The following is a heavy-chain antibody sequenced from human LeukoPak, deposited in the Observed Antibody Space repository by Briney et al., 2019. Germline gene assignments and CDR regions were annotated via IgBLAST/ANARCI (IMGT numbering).Heavy chain of an antibody. Sequence: SGGSLRLSCAASGFTFSSYGMHWVRQAPGKGLEWVAFIRYDGSNKYYADSVKGRFTISRDNSKNTLYLQMNSLRAEDTAVYYCARDSGPYNSYYYYGMDVWGQGTMATVSS. D-gene: IGHD3-10*01. CDR2: IRYDGSNK. J-gene: IGHJ6*02. CDR3: ARDSGPYNSYYYYGMDV. V-gene: IGHV3-30*02. CDR1: GFTFSSYG.